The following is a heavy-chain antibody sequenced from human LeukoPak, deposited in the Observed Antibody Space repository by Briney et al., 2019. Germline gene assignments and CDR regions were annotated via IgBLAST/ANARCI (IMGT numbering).Heavy chain of an antibody. CDR1: GYTFTGYY. D-gene: IGHD3-10*01. J-gene: IGHJ4*02. CDR3: ATDITALDY. V-gene: IGHV1-2*02. CDR2: INPKNGGT. Sequence: ASVKVSCKASGYTFTGYYMHWVRQAPGQGLERMGWINPKNGGTYYAEKFQGRVTMTRDTSITTVYMELSRLRSDDTAIYYCATDITALDYWGQGTLVTVSS.